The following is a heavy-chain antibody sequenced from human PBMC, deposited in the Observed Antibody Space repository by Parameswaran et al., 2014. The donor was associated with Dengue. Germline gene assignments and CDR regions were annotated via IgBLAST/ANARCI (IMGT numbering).Heavy chain of an antibody. CDR2: ITPLFRTT. Sequence: WVRQAPGQGLEWMGGITPLFRTTNYAQKFQGRVTITADESTTTAYMELSSLRSEDTAVYYCARGPDYYYDSSGFYSVYFVIWGQGTMVTVSS. CDR3: ARGPDYYYDSSGFYSVYFVI. J-gene: IGHJ3*02. D-gene: IGHD3-22*01. V-gene: IGHV1-69*01.